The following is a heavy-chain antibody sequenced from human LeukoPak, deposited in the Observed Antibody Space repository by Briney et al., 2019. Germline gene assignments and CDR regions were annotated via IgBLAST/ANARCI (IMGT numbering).Heavy chain of an antibody. J-gene: IGHJ3*02. CDR2: MNPNSGNT. CDR3: ATPEKEMATIEDDAFDI. D-gene: IGHD5-24*01. V-gene: IGHV1-8*03. Sequence: ASVKVSCKASGYTFTSYDINWVRQATGQGLEWMGWMNPNSGNTGYAQKFQGRVTITRNTSISTAYMELSSLRSEDTAVYYCATPEKEMATIEDDAFDIWGQGTMVTVSS. CDR1: GYTFTSYD.